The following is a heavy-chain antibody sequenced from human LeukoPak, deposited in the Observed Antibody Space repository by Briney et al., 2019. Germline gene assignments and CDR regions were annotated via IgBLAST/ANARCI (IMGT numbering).Heavy chain of an antibody. CDR1: GFTFSSYE. V-gene: IGHV3-48*03. J-gene: IGHJ4*02. Sequence: PGGSLRLSCAAFGFTFSSYEMNWVRQAPGKGLEWVSYISSSGSTIYYADSVKGRFTISRDNAKNSLYLQMNSLRAEDTAVYYCARERDGYNDYWGQGTLVTVSS. D-gene: IGHD5-24*01. CDR3: ARERDGYNDY. CDR2: ISSSGSTI.